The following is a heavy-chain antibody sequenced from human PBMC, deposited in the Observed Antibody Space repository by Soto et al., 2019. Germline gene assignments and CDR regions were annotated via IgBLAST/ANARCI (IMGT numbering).Heavy chain of an antibody. Sequence: QVQLVQSGAEVKKPGSSVKVSCKASGGTFGSCAISWVRQAPGQGLEWMGGIIPITATANYAQKFQGRVTITADESTSTASMQLSSLRSEDTAVYYCARSQGSSTSLEIYYYYYYGMDVWGQGTTVTVSS. CDR3: ARSQGSSTSLEIYYYYYYGMDV. CDR2: IIPITATA. J-gene: IGHJ6*02. CDR1: GGTFGSCA. D-gene: IGHD2-2*01. V-gene: IGHV1-69*01.